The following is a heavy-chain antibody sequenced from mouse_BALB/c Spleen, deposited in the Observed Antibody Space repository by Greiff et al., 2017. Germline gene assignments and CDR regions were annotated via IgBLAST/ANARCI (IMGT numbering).Heavy chain of an antibody. J-gene: IGHJ3*01. D-gene: IGHD1-1*01. V-gene: IGHV1-63*02. CDR1: GYTFTNYW. CDR2: IYPGGGYT. Sequence: VKLQESGAELVRPGTSVKISCKASGYTFTNYWLGWVKQRPGHGLEWIGDIYPGGGYTNYNEKFKGKATLTADTSSSTAYMQLSSLTSEDSAVYFCASIYYYGSSYWTWFAYWGQGTLVTVSA. CDR3: ASIYYYGSSYWTWFAY.